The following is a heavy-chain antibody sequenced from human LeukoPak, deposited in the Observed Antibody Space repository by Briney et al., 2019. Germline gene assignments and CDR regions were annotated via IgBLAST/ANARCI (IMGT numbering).Heavy chain of an antibody. V-gene: IGHV4-59*08. CDR3: ARSIPLRFFDY. CDR2: IYYSGST. D-gene: IGHD5/OR15-5a*01. J-gene: IGHJ4*02. Sequence: PSETLSLTCTVSGGSISSYYWSWIRQPPGKGLEWIGYIYYSGSTNYNPSLKSRVTISVDTSKNQFALKLSSVTAADTAVYYCARSIPLRFFDYWGQGTLVTVSS. CDR1: GGSISSYY.